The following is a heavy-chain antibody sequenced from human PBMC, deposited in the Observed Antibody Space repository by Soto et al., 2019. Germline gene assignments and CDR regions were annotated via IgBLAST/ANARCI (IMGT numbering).Heavy chain of an antibody. CDR3: ARPGDIYYDSSGPDDY. CDR1: GYSITNHG. D-gene: IGHD3-22*01. V-gene: IGHV3-33*01. J-gene: IGHJ4*02. CDR2: IWASGTSK. Sequence: GGSLRLSCAASGYSITNHGMHWVRQAPGKGLEWVAPIWASGTSKYYADSVKGRFTISRDNSKNTLYLQMNSLRAEDTAVYYCARPGDIYYDSSGPDDYWGQGTLVTVSS.